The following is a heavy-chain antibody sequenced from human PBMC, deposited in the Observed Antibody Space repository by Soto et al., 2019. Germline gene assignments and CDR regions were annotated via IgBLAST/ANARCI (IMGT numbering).Heavy chain of an antibody. CDR1: GFTFSSYS. CDR3: AREGANLIWFDP. J-gene: IGHJ5*02. CDR2: ISSSSSTI. D-gene: IGHD1-26*01. Sequence: EVQLVESGGGLVQPGGSLRLSCAASGFTFSSYSMNWVRQAPGKGLEGVSYISSSSSTIYYSDSVKGRITISRDNATNSLYLQMISLRDEATAVYCCAREGANLIWFDPWGHGTLVTVSS. V-gene: IGHV3-48*02.